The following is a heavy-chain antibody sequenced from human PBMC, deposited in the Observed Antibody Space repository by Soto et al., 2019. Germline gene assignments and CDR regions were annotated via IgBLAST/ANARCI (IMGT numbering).Heavy chain of an antibody. V-gene: IGHV4-30-2*01. CDR3: AAGGGLPRYY. CDR1: GGSISSGGYS. CDR2: IYHSGGT. Sequence: QLQLQESGSGLVKPSQTLSLTCAASGGSISSGGYSWSWIRQPPGKGLEWIGYIYHSGGTFYNPSLKSRVTISVDRSKNQFSLKLSSVTAADTAVYYCAAGGGLPRYYWGQGTLVTVSS. J-gene: IGHJ4*02. D-gene: IGHD5-12*01.